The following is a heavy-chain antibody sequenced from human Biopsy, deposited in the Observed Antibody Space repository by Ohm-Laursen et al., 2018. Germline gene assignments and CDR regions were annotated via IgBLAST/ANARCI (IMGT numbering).Heavy chain of an antibody. CDR1: GVSINGGRYY. D-gene: IGHD5-12*01. V-gene: IGHV4-31*03. CDR2: IFYSANT. J-gene: IGHJ4*02. Sequence: PSQTLSLTCTVSGVSINGGRYYWNWIRHHPGKGLVWIGNIFYSANTYYNPSLKSRVTISVDTSKNQFSLKLSSVTAADTAVYYCARLGSGDYFPTFFDFWGQGALVTVSS. CDR3: ARLGSGDYFPTFFDF.